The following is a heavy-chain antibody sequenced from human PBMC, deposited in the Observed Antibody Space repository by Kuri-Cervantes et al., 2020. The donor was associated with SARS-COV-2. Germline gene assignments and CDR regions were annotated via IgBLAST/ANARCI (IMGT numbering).Heavy chain of an antibody. CDR3: ARDLAGGYGSGSPRFFDH. CDR2: INSDGSST. J-gene: IGHJ4*02. CDR1: GFTFSSYW. Sequence: GGSLKISCAASGFTFSSYWMHWVRQAPGKGLVWVPRINSDGSSTSYADSVKGRFTISRDNAKNTLYLQMNSLRAEDTAVYYCARDLAGGYGSGSPRFFDHWGQGTQVTVSS. V-gene: IGHV3-74*01. D-gene: IGHD3-10*01.